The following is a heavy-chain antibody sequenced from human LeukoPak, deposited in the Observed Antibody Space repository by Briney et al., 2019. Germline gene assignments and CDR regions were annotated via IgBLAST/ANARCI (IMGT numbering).Heavy chain of an antibody. V-gene: IGHV3-74*01. CDR2: INSDGSST. CDR1: GFTFSPYW. J-gene: IGHJ4*02. Sequence: GGSLRLSCAASGFTFSPYWIHWVRQAPGKGLVWVSRINSDGSSTSYADSVKGRFTISRDNAKNTLYLQMNSLRAEDTAVYYCARAGIIATRPFDYWGQGTLVTVSS. D-gene: IGHD6-6*01. CDR3: ARAGIIATRPFDY.